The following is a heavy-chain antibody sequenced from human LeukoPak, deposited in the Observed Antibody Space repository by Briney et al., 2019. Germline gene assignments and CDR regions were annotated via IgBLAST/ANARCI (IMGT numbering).Heavy chain of an antibody. CDR3: ARASSDSSSWYWSPYYYYYMEV. Sequence: PGGSLRLSCAAPGFTFSSYAMHWVRQAPGKGLEWVANIKQDGSEKYYVDSVKGRFTISRDNAKNSLYLQMNSLRAEDTAVYYCARASSDSSSWYWSPYYYYYMEVGGKGTTVTVSS. V-gene: IGHV3-7*01. CDR2: IKQDGSEK. D-gene: IGHD6-13*01. CDR1: GFTFSSYA. J-gene: IGHJ6*03.